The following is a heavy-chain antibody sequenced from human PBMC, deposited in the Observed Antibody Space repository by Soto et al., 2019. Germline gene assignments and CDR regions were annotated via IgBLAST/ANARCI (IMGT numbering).Heavy chain of an antibody. CDR2: IYYSGST. Sequence: TLSLTCTVXVGSISNGVXXXSWIRQPPGKGLEWIGYIYYSGSTFYNPSLKSRLTISVDRPXXXFSLKLSSVTAADTAVYYCARVNLVGATYSFDYWGQGTLVTV. D-gene: IGHD1-26*01. J-gene: IGHJ4*02. CDR1: VGSISNGVXX. V-gene: IGHV4-30-4*01. CDR3: ARVNLVGATYSFDY.